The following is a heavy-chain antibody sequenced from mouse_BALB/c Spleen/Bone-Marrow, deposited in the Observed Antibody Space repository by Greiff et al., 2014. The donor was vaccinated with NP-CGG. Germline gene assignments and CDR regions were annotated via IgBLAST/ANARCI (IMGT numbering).Heavy chain of an antibody. D-gene: IGHD2-2*01. V-gene: IGHV1-54*01. CDR1: GYAFTNYL. CDR2: INPGSGSS. J-gene: IGHJ3*01. CDR3: ARSRGYDVGPFAF. Sequence: QVQLQQSGAELVRPGTSVKVSCKASGYAFTNYLIEWVKQRPGQSLEWIGVINPGSGSSNYNENFKGKATLTADRSSSTAYMLLSSLTSDDSAVYFCARSRGYDVGPFAFWGQGTLVTVSA.